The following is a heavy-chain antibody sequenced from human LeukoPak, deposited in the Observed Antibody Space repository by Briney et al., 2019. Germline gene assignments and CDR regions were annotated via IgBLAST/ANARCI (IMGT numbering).Heavy chain of an antibody. Sequence: PSETLSLTCTVSGGSISSYYWIWIRQPPGKGLEWIGYIYYSGSTNYNPSLKSRVTISVDTSKNQFSLKLSSVTAADTAVYYCARGRSYYNNNWFDPWGQGTLVTVSS. CDR2: IYYSGST. CDR3: ARGRSYYNNNWFDP. D-gene: IGHD3-10*01. V-gene: IGHV4-59*01. CDR1: GGSISSYY. J-gene: IGHJ5*02.